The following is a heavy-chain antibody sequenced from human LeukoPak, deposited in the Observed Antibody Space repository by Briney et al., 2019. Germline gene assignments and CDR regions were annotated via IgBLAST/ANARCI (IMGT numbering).Heavy chain of an antibody. CDR1: GGSISTCGYY. CDR2: IYYSGRT. CDR3: AREGYGDSHYYYYGMDV. J-gene: IGHJ6*02. Sequence: SQTLSLTCTVSGGSISTCGYYWIWIPQHPGKGLEWIGYIYYSGRTYYNPSLKSRVNISVDTSKNQFSLKLSSVTAADTAVYYCAREGYGDSHYYYYGMDVWGQGTTVTVSS. V-gene: IGHV4-31*03. D-gene: IGHD4-17*01.